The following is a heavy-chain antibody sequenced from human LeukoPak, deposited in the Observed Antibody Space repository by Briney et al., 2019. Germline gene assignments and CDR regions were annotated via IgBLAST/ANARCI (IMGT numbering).Heavy chain of an antibody. CDR3: ARDFDY. V-gene: IGHV3-69-1*01. CDR1: GGSISSSSYY. Sequence: KASETLSLTCTVSGGSISSSSYYWGWVRQAPGKGLEWVSYISSSSTIYYADSVKGRFTISRDNAKNSLYLQMNSLRAEDTAVYYCARDFDYWGQGTLVTVSS. J-gene: IGHJ4*02. CDR2: ISSSSTI.